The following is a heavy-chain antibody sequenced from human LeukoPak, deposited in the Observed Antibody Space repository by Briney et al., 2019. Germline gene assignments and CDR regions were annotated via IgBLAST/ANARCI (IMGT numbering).Heavy chain of an antibody. D-gene: IGHD1-26*01. CDR1: GFTFSSYG. Sequence: PGGSLRLSCAASGFTFSSYGMSWVRQAPGKGLEWVSAISGSGGSTYYADSVKGRFTISRDNSKNTLYLQMNSLRAEDTAIYYCAGSPRLGRNFDYWGQGTLVTVSS. CDR3: AGSPRLGRNFDY. V-gene: IGHV3-23*01. J-gene: IGHJ4*02. CDR2: ISGSGGST.